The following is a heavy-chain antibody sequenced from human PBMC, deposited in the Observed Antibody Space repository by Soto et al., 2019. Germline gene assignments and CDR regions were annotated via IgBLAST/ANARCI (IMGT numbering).Heavy chain of an antibody. Sequence: QITLKESGPTLVKPTQTLTLTCTFSGFSLSTRGVGVGWIRQPPGKALAWLALIYWDDDNRYSPSLKSRLTSTKDTSKNQVVLTMTNMDPVDTATYYCARLVTATAAEYFHHWGQGTLVTVSS. CDR3: ARLVTATAAEYFHH. V-gene: IGHV2-5*02. J-gene: IGHJ1*01. CDR2: IYWDDDN. D-gene: IGHD2-15*01. CDR1: GFSLSTRGVG.